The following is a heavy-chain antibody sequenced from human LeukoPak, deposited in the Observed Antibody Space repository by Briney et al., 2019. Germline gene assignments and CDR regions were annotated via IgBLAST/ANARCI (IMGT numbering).Heavy chain of an antibody. V-gene: IGHV3-21*01. Sequence: GGSLRLSCAASGFTFSSYSMNWVRQAPGKGLEWVSSISSSSSYIYYADSVKGRFTISRDNARNSLYLQMNSLRAEDTAVYYCARERRSVVITTDAFDIWGQGTMVTVSS. D-gene: IGHD3-22*01. CDR3: ARERRSVVITTDAFDI. CDR2: ISSSSSYI. CDR1: GFTFSSYS. J-gene: IGHJ3*02.